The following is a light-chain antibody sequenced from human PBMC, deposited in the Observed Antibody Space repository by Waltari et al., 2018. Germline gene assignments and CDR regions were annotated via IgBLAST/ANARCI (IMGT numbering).Light chain of an antibody. CDR2: DDT. CDR3: QVWDSSSVHVV. Sequence: SYVLTQPPSVSVAPGKTARITCGGNNIGSKSVHWYQQKPGQAPVLVIFDDTDRPSGVTARCAGSNSGNTTTLTISRVEAGDEADYYCQVWDSSSVHVVFGGGTKLTVL. CDR1: NIGSKS. J-gene: IGLJ2*01. V-gene: IGLV3-21*04.